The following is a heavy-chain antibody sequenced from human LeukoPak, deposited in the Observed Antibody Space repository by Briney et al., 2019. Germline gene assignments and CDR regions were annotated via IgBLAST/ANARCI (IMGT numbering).Heavy chain of an antibody. Sequence: GGSLRLSCAASEFTFSSYAMSWVRQAPGKGLEWVSLISGSGDTTHYADSVKGRFTIPRDNSENTLYLQMNSLRAEDTALYYCAKSPGGWFFDYWGQGALVTVSS. CDR1: EFTFSSYA. CDR2: ISGSGDTT. J-gene: IGHJ4*02. V-gene: IGHV3-23*01. CDR3: AKSPGGWFFDY. D-gene: IGHD6-19*01.